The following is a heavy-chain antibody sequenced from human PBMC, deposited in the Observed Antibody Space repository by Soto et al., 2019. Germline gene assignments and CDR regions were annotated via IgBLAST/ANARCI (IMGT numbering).Heavy chain of an antibody. V-gene: IGHV1-2*02. CDR3: ARDRWDVVVVAATSDAFDI. CDR1: GYTFTGYY. J-gene: IGHJ3*02. Sequence: QVQLVQSGAEVKKPGASVKVSCKASGYTFTGYYMYWVRQAPGQGLEWMGWINPNSGGTNYAQKFQGRVTMTRDTSISTAYMELSRLRSDDTAVYYCARDRWDVVVVAATSDAFDIWGQGTMVTVSS. D-gene: IGHD2-15*01. CDR2: INPNSGGT.